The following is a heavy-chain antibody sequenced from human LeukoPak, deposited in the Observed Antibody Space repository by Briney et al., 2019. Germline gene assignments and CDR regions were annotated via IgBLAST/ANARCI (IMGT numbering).Heavy chain of an antibody. D-gene: IGHD5-18*01. CDR3: ATTRYNYGYYFDY. V-gene: IGHV3-23*01. Sequence: PGGSLRLSCGASRFTFSSYAMSWVRQAPGKGPEWVSVISGSGGSTYYADSVKGRFTISRDNSKNTLYLQMNSLRAEDTAVYYCATTRYNYGYYFDYWGQGTLVTVSS. J-gene: IGHJ4*02. CDR2: ISGSGGST. CDR1: RFTFSSYA.